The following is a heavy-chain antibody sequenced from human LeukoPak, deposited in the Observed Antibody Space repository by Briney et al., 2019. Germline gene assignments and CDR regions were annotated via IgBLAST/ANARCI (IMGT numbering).Heavy chain of an antibody. CDR2: IASGGGANR. CDR1: GFTFSSYE. D-gene: IGHD2/OR15-2a*01. V-gene: IGHV3-48*03. J-gene: IGHJ6*04. CDR3: ARIGTTTRGPAGLDV. Sequence: PGGSLRLSCAASGFTFSSYEMNWVRQAPGKGLEWVSYIASGGGANRFYSESVKGRFTISRDNAKNSLNPHMNSLRAEDTGDYYCARIGTTTRGPAGLDVWGKGTTVTVSS.